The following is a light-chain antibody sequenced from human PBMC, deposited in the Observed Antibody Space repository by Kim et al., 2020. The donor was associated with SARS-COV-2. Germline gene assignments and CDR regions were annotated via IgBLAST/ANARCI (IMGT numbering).Light chain of an antibody. CDR2: VAS. CDR3: QHYDSYPIT. V-gene: IGKV1D-16*01. Sequence: ASVGDTVTITCRASQHIRNWLAWYQPKPGKAPKSLIYVASTLHSGVPSRFSGSGSGTDFTLPISSLQPEDFATYYCQHYDSYPITFGQRTRLEIK. J-gene: IGKJ5*01. CDR1: QHIRNW.